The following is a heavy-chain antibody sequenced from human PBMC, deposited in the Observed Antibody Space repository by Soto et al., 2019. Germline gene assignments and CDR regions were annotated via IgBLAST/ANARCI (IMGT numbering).Heavy chain of an antibody. D-gene: IGHD3-22*01. CDR2: IYSGGST. Sequence: GGSLILSCAASGFTVSSNYMSWVRQAPGKGLEWVSVIYSGGSTYYIDSVKGRFTISRDNSKNTLYLQMNSLRAEDTAVYYCARARVVITHDTFDIWGQGTMVTVSS. J-gene: IGHJ3*02. CDR1: GFTVSSNY. CDR3: ARARVVITHDTFDI. V-gene: IGHV3-66*01.